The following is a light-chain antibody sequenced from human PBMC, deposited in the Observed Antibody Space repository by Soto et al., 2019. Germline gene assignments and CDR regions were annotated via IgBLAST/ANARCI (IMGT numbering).Light chain of an antibody. CDR2: DAS. CDR1: QSIRIW. Sequence: DIQMTQSPSTLSATAGDRVTITCRASQSIRIWLAWYQQKSGKAPKLLIYDASKLESGVPSRFSGSGSGTQFTLTISNLQPDDIATYYCQEYNSWWTFGQGTKVDIK. V-gene: IGKV1-5*01. J-gene: IGKJ1*01. CDR3: QEYNSWWT.